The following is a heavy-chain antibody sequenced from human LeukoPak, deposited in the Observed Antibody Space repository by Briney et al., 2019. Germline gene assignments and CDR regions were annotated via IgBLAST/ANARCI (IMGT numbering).Heavy chain of an antibody. V-gene: IGHV3-7*01. CDR3: ARDYVWGSSESDY. J-gene: IGHJ4*02. CDR2: IKQDGSEK. D-gene: IGHD7-27*01. CDR1: GFTFSSYW. Sequence: PGGSLGLSCAASGFTFSSYWMSWVRQAPGKGREWVANIKQDGSEKYYVDSVKGRFTISRDNAKNSLFLQMSSLRVEDTAIYYCARDYVWGSSESDYWGQGTLVTVSS.